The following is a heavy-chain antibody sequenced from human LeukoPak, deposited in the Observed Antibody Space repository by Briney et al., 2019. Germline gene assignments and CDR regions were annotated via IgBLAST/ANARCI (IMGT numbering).Heavy chain of an antibody. D-gene: IGHD4-17*01. CDR1: GYTFTSYD. V-gene: IGHV1-8*01. CDR3: AREGPTVTTGYYYGMDV. CDR2: MNPNSGNT. J-gene: IGHJ6*02. Sequence: ASVKVSCKASGYTFTSYDINWVRQATGQGLEWMGWMNPNSGNTGYAQKFQGRVTMTRNTSISTVYMELSSLRSEDTAVYYCAREGPTVTTGYYYGMDVWGQGTTVTVSS.